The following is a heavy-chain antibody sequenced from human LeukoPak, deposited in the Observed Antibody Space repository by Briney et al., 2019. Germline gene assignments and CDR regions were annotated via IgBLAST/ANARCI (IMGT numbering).Heavy chain of an antibody. V-gene: IGHV1-69*13. Sequence: SVNVSCKVAGGTINNFAISWVRQAPGQGLEWMGGLSPVLATYAQKFQGRVTITADESTDTVYMELGSLTSEDTAIYFCARDREISARPGGWFDPWGQGTLVTVSS. CDR3: ARDREISARPGGWFDP. CDR2: LSPVLA. J-gene: IGHJ5*02. D-gene: IGHD6-6*01. CDR1: GGTINNFA.